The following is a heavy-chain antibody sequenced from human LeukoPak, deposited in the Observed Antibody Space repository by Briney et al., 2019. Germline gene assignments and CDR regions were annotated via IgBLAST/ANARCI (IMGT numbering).Heavy chain of an antibody. V-gene: IGHV3-53*01. CDR1: GFTVSSSY. Sequence: GGSLRLSCAASGFTVSSSYMSWVRQAPGKGLAWVSVVFGGGSTYYADSVKGRFTIARDTFKNTVNLEMISLRAEDTAVYYCASWPGGWYGEDSWGQGTLVTVSS. D-gene: IGHD6-19*01. CDR3: ASWPGGWYGEDS. CDR2: VFGGGST. J-gene: IGHJ4*02.